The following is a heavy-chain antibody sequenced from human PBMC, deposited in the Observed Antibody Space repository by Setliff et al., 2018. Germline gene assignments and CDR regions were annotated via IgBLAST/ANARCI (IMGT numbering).Heavy chain of an antibody. CDR2: IIPIRGAA. CDR3: ARGPSGWSSATSRYYFYMDV. Sequence: GASVKVSCKAFGGTVSNSAINWVRQAPGQGLEWMGGIIPIRGAADYAQKFQGKVIITADGSTSTAYMELTSLRSDDAAVYYCARGPSGWSSATSRYYFYMDVWGKGTTVTVSS. V-gene: IGHV1-69*13. CDR1: GGTVSNSA. D-gene: IGHD6-19*01. J-gene: IGHJ6*03.